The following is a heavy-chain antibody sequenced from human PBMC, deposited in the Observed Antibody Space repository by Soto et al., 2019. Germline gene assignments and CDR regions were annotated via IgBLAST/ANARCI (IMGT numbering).Heavy chain of an antibody. Sequence: NLSLTFAISVDSVSSNIAPWNWLRQSPSRGLEWLVRTFYRSKWYNEYAPSVKSRVTISSDTSKNQFSLHLTSVTPEDTAVYYCAKNGIDGRSRRYRQFDRWGSGT. CDR2: TFYRSKWYN. CDR1: VDSVSSNIAP. J-gene: IGHJ2*01. D-gene: IGHD5-18*01. CDR3: AKNGIDGRSRRYRQFDR. V-gene: IGHV6-1*01.